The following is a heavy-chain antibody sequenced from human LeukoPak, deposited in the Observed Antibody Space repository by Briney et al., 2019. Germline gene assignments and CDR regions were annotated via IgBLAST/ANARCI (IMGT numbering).Heavy chain of an antibody. CDR3: ARAAGHYFDY. CDR1: GFNFQSYS. D-gene: IGHD3-10*01. J-gene: IGHJ4*02. CDR2: ISSASSDL. V-gene: IGHV3-21*06. Sequence: GGSLRLSCAASGFNFQSYSMNWVRQAPGKGLVWVSFISSASSDLLYADSVKGRFTVSRDNGKNSLYLQMNSLRAEDTAVYYCARAAGHYFDYWGQGSLVTVSS.